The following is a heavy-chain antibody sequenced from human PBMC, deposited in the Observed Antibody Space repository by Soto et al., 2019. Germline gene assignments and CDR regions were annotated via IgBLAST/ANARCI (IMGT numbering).Heavy chain of an antibody. D-gene: IGHD3-3*01. J-gene: IGHJ6*02. CDR2: ISYDGSNK. CDR3: AKEVDDFWSGNPVAKYYYYGMDV. Sequence: PGGSLRLSCAASGFTFSSYGMHWVRQAPGKGLEWVAVISYDGSNKYYADSVKGRFTISRDNSKNTLYLQMNSLRAEDTAVYYCAKEVDDFWSGNPVAKYYYYGMDVWGQGTTVTVSS. V-gene: IGHV3-30*18. CDR1: GFTFSSYG.